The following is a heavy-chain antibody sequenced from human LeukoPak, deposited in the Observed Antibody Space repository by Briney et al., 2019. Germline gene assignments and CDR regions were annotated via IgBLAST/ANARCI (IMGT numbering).Heavy chain of an antibody. D-gene: IGHD3-10*01. V-gene: IGHV4-39*01. J-gene: IGHJ6*02. CDR3: ARQDIWFGELVV. CDR1: GGSISRSSYY. CDR2: ISDSGST. Sequence: PSETLSLTCIVSGGSISRSSYYWGWLRQPPGKGLEWIGSISDSGSTYYSPSLKSRVTISVGTSKNQFSLKLRFVTAADTAVYYCARQDIWFGELVVWGQGTTVTVSS.